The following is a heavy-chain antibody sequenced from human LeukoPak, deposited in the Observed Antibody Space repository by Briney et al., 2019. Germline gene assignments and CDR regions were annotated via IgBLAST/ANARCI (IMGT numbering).Heavy chain of an antibody. J-gene: IGHJ4*02. V-gene: IGHV3-74*01. Sequence: GGSLRLSCAASGFTFSAFWMHWVRQAPGKGLGWVSRINSDGSSTTYADSVKGRFTVSRDNAKNTLYLQMDSLRAEDSAVYYCARGLVHDTSGYYSDYWGQGILVTVSS. D-gene: IGHD3-22*01. CDR2: INSDGSST. CDR3: ARGLVHDTSGYYSDY. CDR1: GFTFSAFW.